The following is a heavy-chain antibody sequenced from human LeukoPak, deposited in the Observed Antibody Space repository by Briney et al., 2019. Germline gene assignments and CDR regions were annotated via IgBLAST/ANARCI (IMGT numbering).Heavy chain of an antibody. Sequence: GGSLRLSCAASRFTFNNYCMSWVRQAPGKGLEWVSSISGSGGSGGSTYYADSVKGRFTISRDNSKNTLYLKMNSLRAEDTAVYYCAKALGVAYYYDSSGYYFGMDVWGQGTTVTVSS. J-gene: IGHJ6*02. CDR2: ISGSGGSGGST. D-gene: IGHD3-22*01. CDR1: RFTFNNYC. CDR3: AKALGVAYYYDSSGYYFGMDV. V-gene: IGHV3-23*01.